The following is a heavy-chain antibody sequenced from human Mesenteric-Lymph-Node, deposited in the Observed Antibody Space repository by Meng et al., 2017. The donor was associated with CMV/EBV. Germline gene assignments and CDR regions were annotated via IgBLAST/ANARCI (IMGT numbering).Heavy chain of an antibody. CDR2: SSWDGGSI. Sequence: GESLKISCAASGFTFHDYTMHWVRQAPGKGLEWVSLSSWDGGSIYYADAVKGRFTISRDNSKNSLYLQMISLRTEYTALYYCAKGDHRGGDYVDAFDVWGQGTMVTVSS. D-gene: IGHD4-17*01. CDR3: AKGDHRGGDYVDAFDV. V-gene: IGHV3-43*01. J-gene: IGHJ3*01. CDR1: GFTFHDYT.